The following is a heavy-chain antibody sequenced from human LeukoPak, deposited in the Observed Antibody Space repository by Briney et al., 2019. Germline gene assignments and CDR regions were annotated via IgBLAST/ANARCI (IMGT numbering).Heavy chain of an antibody. CDR3: ARQGPEWQLLFGFFDL. V-gene: IGHV3-30*07. D-gene: IGHD1-26*01. J-gene: IGHJ2*01. CDR1: GFNFSHNA. Sequence: PGGSLRLSCVASGFNFSHNAMHWVRQAPGKGLEWVAVTSLDGRVPHSADSVKGRFTISRDNSKSTLYLQVSSLRPEDTAVYYCARQGPEWQLLFGFFDLWGRGTLVTVSS. CDR2: TSLDGRVP.